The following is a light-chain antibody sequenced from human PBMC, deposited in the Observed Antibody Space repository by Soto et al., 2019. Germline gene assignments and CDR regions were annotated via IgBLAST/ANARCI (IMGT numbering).Light chain of an antibody. J-gene: IGKJ4*01. V-gene: IGKV3-15*01. CDR1: QSIGLA. Sequence: EIVLTQSPATLSLSPGERATLSCRASQSIGLALAWYQHKPGQAPRLLIYGASTRATGIPARFSGSGSGTEFTLTISSLQSEDFAVYYCQQYNNWPLTFGGGTKV. CDR2: GAS. CDR3: QQYNNWPLT.